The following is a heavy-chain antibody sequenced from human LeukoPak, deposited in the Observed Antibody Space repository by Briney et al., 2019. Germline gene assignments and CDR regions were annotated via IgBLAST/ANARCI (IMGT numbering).Heavy chain of an antibody. Sequence: GGSLRLSCAASGFTFSSYAMHWVRQAPGKGLEWVAVISYDGSNKYYADSVKGRFTISRDNAKNTLYLQMNSLRAEDTAVYYCVPLAQILLNSFDPWGQGTLVIVSS. CDR3: VPLAQILLNSFDP. D-gene: IGHD2/OR15-2a*01. J-gene: IGHJ5*02. CDR2: ISYDGSNK. V-gene: IGHV3-30-3*01. CDR1: GFTFSSYA.